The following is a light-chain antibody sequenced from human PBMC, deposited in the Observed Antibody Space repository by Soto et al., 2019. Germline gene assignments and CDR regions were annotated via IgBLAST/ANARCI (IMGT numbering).Light chain of an antibody. V-gene: IGKV3-20*01. CDR2: GAS. J-gene: IGKJ1*01. CDR1: QSVSSNF. Sequence: EIVLTQSPGTLSLSPGERATLSCRASQSVSSNFLAWYQQKPGQAPRLLISGASNRATGIPDRFSGSGSGTDFTLTISRLEPEDFAVYYCQQYDSSLTTFGQGTK. CDR3: QQYDSSLTT.